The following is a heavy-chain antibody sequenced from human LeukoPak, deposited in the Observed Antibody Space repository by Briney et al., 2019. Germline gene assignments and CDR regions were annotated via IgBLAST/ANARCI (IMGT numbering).Heavy chain of an antibody. D-gene: IGHD3-9*01. CDR3: ARPLRYFDWLFYY. CDR1: GGSISSSSYY. J-gene: IGHJ4*02. Sequence: SETLSLTCTVSGGSISSSSYYWGWIRRPPGKGLEWIGSIYYSGSTYYNPSLKSRVTISVDTSKNQFSLKLSSVTAADTAVYYCARPLRYFDWLFYYWGQGTLVTVSS. CDR2: IYYSGST. V-gene: IGHV4-39*01.